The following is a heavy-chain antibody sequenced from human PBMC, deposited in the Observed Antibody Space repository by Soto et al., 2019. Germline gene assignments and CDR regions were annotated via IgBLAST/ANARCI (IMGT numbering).Heavy chain of an antibody. CDR1: GFTLSSYG. Sequence: PGGSLRLSCAASGFTLSSYGMHWVRQAPGKGLEWVAVISYDGSNKYYADSVKGRFTISRDNSKNTLYLQMNSLRAEDTAVYYCAKDVVVVAARLDYYYYYGMDVWGQGTTVTVSS. CDR2: ISYDGSNK. D-gene: IGHD2-15*01. V-gene: IGHV3-30*18. J-gene: IGHJ6*02. CDR3: AKDVVVVAARLDYYYYYGMDV.